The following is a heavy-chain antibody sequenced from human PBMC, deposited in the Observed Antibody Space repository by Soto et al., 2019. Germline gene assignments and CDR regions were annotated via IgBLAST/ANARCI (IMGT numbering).Heavy chain of an antibody. CDR1: GFTFSSYA. J-gene: IGHJ5*02. V-gene: IGHV3-23*01. CDR3: AKLPKRTIFGVVTAFDP. Sequence: GSLRLSCAASGFTFSSYAMSWVRQAPGKGLEWVSAISGSGGSTYYADSVKGRFTISRDNSKNTLYLQMNSLRAEDTAVYYCAKLPKRTIFGVVTAFDPWGQGTLVTVSS. D-gene: IGHD3-3*01. CDR2: ISGSGGST.